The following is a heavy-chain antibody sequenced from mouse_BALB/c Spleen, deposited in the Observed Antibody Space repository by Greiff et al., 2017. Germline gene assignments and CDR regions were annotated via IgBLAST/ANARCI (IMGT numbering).Heavy chain of an antibody. D-gene: IGHD4-1*01. CDR1: AYTFTDYY. J-gene: IGHJ4*01. CDR2: IYPGSGNT. V-gene: IGHV1-77*01. CDR3: ARSGNWDPNYYAMDY. Sequence: QVHVKQSGAELARPGASVKLSCKASAYTFTDYYINWVKQRTGQGLEWIGEIYPGSGNTYYNEKFKGKATLTADKSSSTAYMQLSSLTSEDSAVYFCARSGNWDPNYYAMDYWGQGTSVTVSS.